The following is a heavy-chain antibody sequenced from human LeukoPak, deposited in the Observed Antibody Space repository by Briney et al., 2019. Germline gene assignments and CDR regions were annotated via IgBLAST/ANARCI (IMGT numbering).Heavy chain of an antibody. Sequence: SVKVSCKASGGTFSSYAISWVRQAPGQGLEWMGRIIPILGIANYAQKFQGRVTITADKSTSTAYMELSSLRSEDTAVYYCARKGDIAVAGLVLDHWGQGTLVTVSS. CDR2: IIPILGIA. CDR1: GGTFSSYA. J-gene: IGHJ4*02. CDR3: ARKGDIAVAGLVLDH. D-gene: IGHD6-19*01. V-gene: IGHV1-69*04.